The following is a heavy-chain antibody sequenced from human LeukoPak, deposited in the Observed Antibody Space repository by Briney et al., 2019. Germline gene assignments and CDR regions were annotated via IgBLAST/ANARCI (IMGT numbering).Heavy chain of an antibody. J-gene: IGHJ4*02. Sequence: GGSLRLSCAASGFTFNSYGMHWVRQAPGRGLEWVTFLRYNGNNRYYADSVKGRFTISRDNSKNTLYLQMSSLRAEDTAVYYCAGGKDGYPYYFDYWGQGTLVTVSS. CDR2: LRYNGNNR. V-gene: IGHV3-30*02. CDR1: GFTFNSYG. D-gene: IGHD6-13*01. CDR3: AGGKDGYPYYFDY.